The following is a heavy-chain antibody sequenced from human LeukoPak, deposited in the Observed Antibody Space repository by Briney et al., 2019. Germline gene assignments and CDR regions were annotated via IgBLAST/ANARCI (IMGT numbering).Heavy chain of an antibody. Sequence: PSETLSLTCGVYGSSFSGYYWSWIRQPPGKGLEWIGEINHSGSTNSNASLKSRVTISVDTSRKQFSLKLSSVTAADSAMYYCAREPGWTIAARPFDYCGQGTLATVSS. V-gene: IGHV4-34*01. J-gene: IGHJ4*02. CDR3: AREPGWTIAARPFDY. CDR1: GSSFSGYY. CDR2: INHSGST. D-gene: IGHD6-6*01.